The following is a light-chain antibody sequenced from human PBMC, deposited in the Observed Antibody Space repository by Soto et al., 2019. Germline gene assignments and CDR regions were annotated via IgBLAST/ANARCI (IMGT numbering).Light chain of an antibody. CDR2: DAS. J-gene: IGKJ4*01. CDR3: QQRSNWPYLT. V-gene: IGKV3-11*01. Sequence: EVVMTQSPATLSVSPGQGATLSCRASQSVSGYLGWYQQKPGQAPRLLIYDASNRAYGVPARFRGSGSGTNFTLTIASLEPDDFAVYYCQQRSNWPYLTFGGGTKVDIK. CDR1: QSVSGY.